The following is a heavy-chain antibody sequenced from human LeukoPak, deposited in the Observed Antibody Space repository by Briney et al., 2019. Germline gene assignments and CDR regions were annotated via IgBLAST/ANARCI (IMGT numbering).Heavy chain of an antibody. CDR1: GLTGSHNY. J-gene: IGHJ5*02. CDR3: IVFGDSNH. D-gene: IGHD4-17*01. CDR2: IHTSGDT. V-gene: IGHV3-53*01. Sequence: GGSLRLSCAAAGLTGSHNYVSWVRQAPGKGLEWVSAIHTSGDTCYADSVKGRFTISRDTSKNTLYLQINSLRVEDTAVYYCIVFGDSNHWGQGTLVTVSS.